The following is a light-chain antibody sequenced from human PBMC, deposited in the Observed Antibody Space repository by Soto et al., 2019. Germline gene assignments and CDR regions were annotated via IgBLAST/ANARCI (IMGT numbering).Light chain of an antibody. J-gene: IGLJ1*01. V-gene: IGLV2-14*03. CDR3: SSYTTSNTRQIV. CDR1: SSGVGGYNY. Sequence: QSVLAQPPSASGSPGQSVTISCTGSSSGVGGYNYVSWYQHHPGKAPKLMIYDVSNRPSGVSIRFSGSKSDNTASLTISGLQPEDEADYHCSSYTTSNTRQIVFGTGTKVTVL. CDR2: DVS.